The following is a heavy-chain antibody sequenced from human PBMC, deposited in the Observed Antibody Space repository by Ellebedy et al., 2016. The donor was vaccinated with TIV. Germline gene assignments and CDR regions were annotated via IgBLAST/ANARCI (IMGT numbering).Heavy chain of an antibody. D-gene: IGHD3-16*01. J-gene: IGHJ5*02. CDR3: ARSYGARTSGP. CDR2: IGHDGSNK. Sequence: PGGSLRLSCTASGITFSTHNLHWVRHAPGKGLEWVAVIGHDGSNKYYAASLEGRFTISRDNSKNKLYLQMNSLRVDDTAMYYCARSYGARTSGPWGQGTLVTVSS. CDR1: GITFSTHN. V-gene: IGHV3-33*01.